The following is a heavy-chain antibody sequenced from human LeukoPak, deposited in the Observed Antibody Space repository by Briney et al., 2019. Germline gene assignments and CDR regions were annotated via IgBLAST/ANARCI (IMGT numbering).Heavy chain of an antibody. CDR2: ISSSSSTI. CDR3: ARDRPPGY. CDR1: GFTFGSYS. V-gene: IGHV3-48*01. Sequence: GGSLRLSCAASGFTFGSYSMNWVRQAPGKGLEWVSYISSSSSTIYYADSVKGRFTISRDNAKNSLYLQMNSLRAEDTAVYYCARDRPPGYWGQGTLVTVSS. J-gene: IGHJ4*02.